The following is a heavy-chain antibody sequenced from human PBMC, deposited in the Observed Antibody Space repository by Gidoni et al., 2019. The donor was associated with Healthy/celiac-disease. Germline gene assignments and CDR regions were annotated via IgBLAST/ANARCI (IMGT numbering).Heavy chain of an antibody. J-gene: IGHJ6*02. D-gene: IGHD1-26*01. CDR1: GFTFSSEG. Sequence: QVQLVESGGGVVQPGRSRRLSCAASGFTFSSEGMHWVRQAPGKGLEWVAVIWYDGSNKYYADSVKGRFTISRDNSKNTLYLQMNSLRAEDTAVYYCARVVGATDYYYYGMDVWGQGTTVTVSS. CDR2: IWYDGSNK. CDR3: ARVVGATDYYYYGMDV. V-gene: IGHV3-33*08.